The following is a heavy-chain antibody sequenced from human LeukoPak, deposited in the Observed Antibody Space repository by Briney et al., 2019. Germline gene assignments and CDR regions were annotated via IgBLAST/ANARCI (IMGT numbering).Heavy chain of an antibody. CDR1: GYSFTDYY. V-gene: IGHV1-2*02. CDR3: ARADRLHGGPYLIGP. Sequence: ASVKVSCKTSGYSFTDYYMHWVRQAPGQGLEWMGWINPNSGGTSSAQKLQGRVTMTRDTSISTVYMEVSWLTSDDTAIYYCARADRLHGGPYLIGPWGQGTLVTVSS. D-gene: IGHD2-21*01. J-gene: IGHJ5*02. CDR2: INPNSGGT.